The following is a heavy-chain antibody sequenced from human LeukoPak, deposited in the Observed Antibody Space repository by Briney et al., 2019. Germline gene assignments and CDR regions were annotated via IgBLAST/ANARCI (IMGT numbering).Heavy chain of an antibody. Sequence: ASVKVSCKASGYTFTNYHMHWVRQAPGQGLEWMGIINPSGGSTNYAQKFQGRVTMTRDMSTSTVYMELSSLRSEDTAVYYCAREAVTIPGLVRTQTTKSPHRFDPWGQGTLVTVSS. V-gene: IGHV1-46*01. J-gene: IGHJ5*02. CDR3: AREAVTIPGLVRTQTTKSPHRFDP. CDR1: GYTFTNYH. CDR2: INPSGGST. D-gene: IGHD3-3*01.